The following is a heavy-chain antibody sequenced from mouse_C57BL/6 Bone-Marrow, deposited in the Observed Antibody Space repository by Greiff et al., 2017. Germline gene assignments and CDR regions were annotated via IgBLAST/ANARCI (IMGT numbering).Heavy chain of an antibody. V-gene: IGHV5-4*03. J-gene: IGHJ3*01. CDR3: ARYYYGSMFAY. D-gene: IGHD1-1*01. Sequence: VKLMESGGGLVKPGGSLKLSCAASGFTFSSYAMSWVRQTPEKRLEWVATISDGGSYTYSPDNVKGRFTISRDNAKNNLYLQMSHLKSEDTAMYYCARYYYGSMFAYWGQGTLVTVSA. CDR2: ISDGGSYT. CDR1: GFTFSSYA.